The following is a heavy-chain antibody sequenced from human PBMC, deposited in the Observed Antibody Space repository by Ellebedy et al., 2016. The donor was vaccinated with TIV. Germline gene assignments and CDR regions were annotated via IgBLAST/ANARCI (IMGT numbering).Heavy chain of an antibody. Sequence: SETLSLTCTVSNYSISSGSYWGWIRQPPGKGLEWIGGIYHIGGTYYNPSLKSRVTISVDTSKNQLYLKLSSVTAADTAVYYCASGYYDTLTGSTGGDFDSWGQGTLVTVSS. V-gene: IGHV4-38-2*02. CDR1: NYSISSGSY. CDR3: ASGYYDTLTGSTGGDFDS. CDR2: IYHIGGT. D-gene: IGHD3-9*01. J-gene: IGHJ4*02.